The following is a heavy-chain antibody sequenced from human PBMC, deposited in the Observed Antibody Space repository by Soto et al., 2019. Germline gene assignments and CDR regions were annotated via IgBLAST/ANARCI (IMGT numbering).Heavy chain of an antibody. Sequence: SETLSLTCTVSGGSISSSSYYWGWIRQPPGKGLEWIGSIYYSGSTYYNPSLKSRVTISVDTSKNQFSLKLSSVTAADTAVYYCARKKVQLERRSNWFDPWGQGTLVTVSS. D-gene: IGHD1-1*01. CDR1: GGSISSSSYY. J-gene: IGHJ5*02. CDR2: IYYSGST. V-gene: IGHV4-39*01. CDR3: ARKKVQLERRSNWFDP.